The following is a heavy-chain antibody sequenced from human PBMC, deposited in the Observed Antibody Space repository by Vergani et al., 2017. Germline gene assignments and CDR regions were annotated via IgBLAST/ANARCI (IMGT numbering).Heavy chain of an antibody. Sequence: EVQLLESGGALVQPGGSLRLSCAASGFPLSSYAMSWVRQAPGKGLEWVSGITGSGGSTYYAESVKGRFTISRDNSKNTLYLQMNSLIAEDTALYYCAKDRYCSTTSCYTGTPHDAFDIWGQGTMVTVSS. D-gene: IGHD2-2*02. CDR1: GFPLSSYA. J-gene: IGHJ3*02. CDR2: ITGSGGST. CDR3: AKDRYCSTTSCYTGTPHDAFDI. V-gene: IGHV3-23*01.